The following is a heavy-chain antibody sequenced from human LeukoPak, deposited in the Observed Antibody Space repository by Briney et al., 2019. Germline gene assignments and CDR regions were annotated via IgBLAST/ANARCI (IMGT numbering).Heavy chain of an antibody. CDR1: GFTFSSYW. Sequence: GGSLRLSCAASGFTFSSYWMHWVRQAPGKGLVWVSRISSDGSYTTYADSVKGRFTISRDNAKNSLYLQMNSLRAEDTAVYYCARDGELGSPADAFDIWGQGTMVTVSS. J-gene: IGHJ3*02. V-gene: IGHV3-74*01. CDR2: ISSDGSYT. CDR3: ARDGELGSPADAFDI. D-gene: IGHD1-26*01.